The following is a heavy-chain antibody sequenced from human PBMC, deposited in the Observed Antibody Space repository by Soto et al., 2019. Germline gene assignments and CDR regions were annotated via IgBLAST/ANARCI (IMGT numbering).Heavy chain of an antibody. Sequence: GASVKVSCKASGYTFTSYYMHWVRQAPGQGLEWMGIINPSGGSTSYAQKFQGRVTMTRDTSTSTVYMELSSLRSEDTAVYYCARVGITMVRGVIIEAELYYWGQGTLVTVSS. CDR3: ARVGITMVRGVIIEAELYY. V-gene: IGHV1-46*03. J-gene: IGHJ4*02. D-gene: IGHD3-10*01. CDR2: INPSGGST. CDR1: GYTFTSYY.